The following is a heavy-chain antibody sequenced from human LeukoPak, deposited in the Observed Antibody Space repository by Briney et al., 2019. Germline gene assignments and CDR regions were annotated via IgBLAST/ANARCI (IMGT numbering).Heavy chain of an antibody. CDR3: AKAVAVAGKTEY. D-gene: IGHD6-19*01. V-gene: IGHV3-23*01. CDR1: GFTFSSYA. Sequence: GGSLRLSCAASGFTFSSYAMSWVRQAPGKGLEWDSAISGSGGSTYYADSVKGRFTISRDNSKNTLYLQMNSLRAEDTAVYYCAKAVAVAGKTEYWGQGTLVTVSS. J-gene: IGHJ4*02. CDR2: ISGSGGST.